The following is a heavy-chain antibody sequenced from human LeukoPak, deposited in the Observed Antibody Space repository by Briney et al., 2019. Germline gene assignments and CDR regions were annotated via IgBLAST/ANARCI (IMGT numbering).Heavy chain of an antibody. CDR2: IYYSGST. CDR1: GGSISSSSYY. Sequence: PSETLSLTCTVSGGSISSSSYYWGWIRQPPGKGLEWIGSIYYSGSTYYNPSLKSRVTVSVDTSKNQFSLKLSSVTAADTAVYYCARRRGILTGRQYYYYYMDVWGKGTTVTISS. CDR3: ARRRGILTGRQYYYYYMDV. J-gene: IGHJ6*03. V-gene: IGHV4-39*07. D-gene: IGHD3-9*01.